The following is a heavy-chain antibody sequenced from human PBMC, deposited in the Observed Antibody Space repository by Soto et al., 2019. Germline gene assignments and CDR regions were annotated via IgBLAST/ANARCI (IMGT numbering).Heavy chain of an antibody. J-gene: IGHJ4*02. CDR3: VKERYYYDQMPDY. Sequence: QPGGSLRLSCSASGFTFSSYAMHWVRQAPGKGLEYVSAISSNGGSTYYADSVKGRFTISRDNSKNTLYLQMSSLRAEDTAVYYCVKERYYYDQMPDYWGQGTLVTVSS. D-gene: IGHD3-22*01. CDR2: ISSNGGST. CDR1: GFTFSSYA. V-gene: IGHV3-64D*06.